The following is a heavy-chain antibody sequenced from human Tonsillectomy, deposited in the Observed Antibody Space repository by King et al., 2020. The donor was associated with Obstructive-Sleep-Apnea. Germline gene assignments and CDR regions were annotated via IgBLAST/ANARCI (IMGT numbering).Heavy chain of an antibody. D-gene: IGHD4-17*01. V-gene: IGHV3-21*01. Sequence: VQLVESGGGLVKPGGSLRLSCAASGFTFSSYSMNWVRQAPGKGLEWVSSISSSRSYIYYADAVKGRFTISRDNANNSLSLQMNSLRAEDTAVYYCAGERFPSYDYGDYAPRFDYWGQGTLVTVSS. CDR3: AGERFPSYDYGDYAPRFDY. CDR2: ISSSRSYI. CDR1: GFTFSSYS. J-gene: IGHJ4*02.